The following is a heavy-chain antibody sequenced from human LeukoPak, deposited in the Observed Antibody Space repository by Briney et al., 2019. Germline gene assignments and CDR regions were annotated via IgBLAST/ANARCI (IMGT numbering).Heavy chain of an antibody. CDR3: ARFSMVRGALGRFDP. V-gene: IGHV5-51*01. D-gene: IGHD3-10*01. CDR1: GHSFTSYW. J-gene: IGHJ5*02. CDR2: IYPGDSDT. Sequence: GESLKISCKGSGHSFTSYWIGWVRQMPGKGLEWMGIIYPGDSDTRYSPSFQGQVTISADKSISTAYLQWSSLKASDTAMYYCARFSMVRGALGRFDPWGQGTLVTVSS.